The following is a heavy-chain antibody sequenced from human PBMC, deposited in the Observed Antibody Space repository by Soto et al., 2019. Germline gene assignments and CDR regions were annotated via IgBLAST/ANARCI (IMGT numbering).Heavy chain of an antibody. D-gene: IGHD3-10*01. CDR2: IRSKAYGGTT. V-gene: IGHV3-49*03. CDR3: TRARDGSGKLDFDY. Sequence: EVQLVASGGGLVQPGRSLRLSGTASGFTFGDYAMSWFRQAPGKGLEWVGFIRSKAYGGTTEYAASVKGRFTISRDDSKSIAYLQMNSLKTEDTAVYYCTRARDGSGKLDFDYWGQGTLVTVSS. CDR1: GFTFGDYA. J-gene: IGHJ4*02.